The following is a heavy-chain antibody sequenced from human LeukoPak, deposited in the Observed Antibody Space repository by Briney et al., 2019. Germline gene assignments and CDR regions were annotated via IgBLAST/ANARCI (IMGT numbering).Heavy chain of an antibody. D-gene: IGHD5-18*01. CDR2: ISYDGSNK. V-gene: IGHV3-30*03. CDR3: ARDSRYGYSNDY. J-gene: IGHJ4*02. Sequence: GGSLRLSCAASGFTFSSYAMSWVRQAPGKGLEWVAVISYDGSNKYYADSVKGRFTISRDNSKNTLYLQMNSPRAEDTAVYYCARDSRYGYSNDYWGQGTLVTVSS. CDR1: GFTFSSYA.